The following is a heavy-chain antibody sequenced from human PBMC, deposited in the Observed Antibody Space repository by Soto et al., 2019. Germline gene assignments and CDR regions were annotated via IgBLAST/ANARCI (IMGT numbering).Heavy chain of an antibody. Sequence: QVQLAESGGGVVQPGRSLRLSCVASGFTFSNYGMHWVRQAPGKGLEWVTIISYDGSNQNYADSVKGRFTISRDNSKKTLYLQMNSLRAEDTAVYYCAKGSSSWYYPHFDYWGQGTLVTVSS. CDR3: AKGSSSWYYPHFDY. D-gene: IGHD6-13*01. V-gene: IGHV3-30*18. CDR2: ISYDGSNQ. CDR1: GFTFSNYG. J-gene: IGHJ4*02.